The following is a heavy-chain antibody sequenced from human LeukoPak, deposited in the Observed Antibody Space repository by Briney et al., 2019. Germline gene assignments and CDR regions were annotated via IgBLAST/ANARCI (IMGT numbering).Heavy chain of an antibody. CDR3: ARVGYCSGGSCLLFDY. J-gene: IGHJ4*02. D-gene: IGHD2-15*01. CDR2: INPNSGGT. CDR1: GYTFTGYY. Sequence: ASVKVSCKASGYTFTGYYMRWVRQAPGQGLEWMGWINPNSGGTNYAQKFQGRVTMTRDTSISTAYMELSKLRSDDTAVYYCARVGYCSGGSCLLFDYWGQGTLVTVSS. V-gene: IGHV1-2*02.